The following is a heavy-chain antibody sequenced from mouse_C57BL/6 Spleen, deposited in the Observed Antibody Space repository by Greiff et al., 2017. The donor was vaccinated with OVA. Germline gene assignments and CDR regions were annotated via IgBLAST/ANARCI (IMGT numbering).Heavy chain of an antibody. Sequence: QVQLKESGAELARPGASVKLSCKASGYTFTSYGISWVKQRTGQGLEWIGEIYPRSGNTYYNEKFKGKATLTADKSSSTVYMELSRLTSEDSAVYFCARHHYAMDYWGQGTSVTVSS. J-gene: IGHJ4*01. CDR1: GYTFTSYG. CDR3: ARHHYAMDY. CDR2: IYPRSGNT. V-gene: IGHV1-81*01.